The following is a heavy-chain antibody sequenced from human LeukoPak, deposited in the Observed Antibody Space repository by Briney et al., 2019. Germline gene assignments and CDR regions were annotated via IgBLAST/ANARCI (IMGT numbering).Heavy chain of an antibody. CDR3: ARSFKLGIAATIRTAFDI. J-gene: IGHJ3*02. D-gene: IGHD5-12*01. CDR2: ISYDGSNK. V-gene: IGHV3-30-3*01. Sequence: GGSLRLSCAASGFTFSSYAMHWVRQAPGKGLEWVAVISYDGSNKYYADSVKGRFTISRDNSKNTLYLQMNSLRAEDTAVYYCARSFKLGIAATIRTAFDIWGQGTMVTVSS. CDR1: GFTFSSYA.